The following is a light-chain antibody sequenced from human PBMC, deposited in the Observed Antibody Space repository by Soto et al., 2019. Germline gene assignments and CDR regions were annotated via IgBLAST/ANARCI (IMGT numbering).Light chain of an antibody. V-gene: IGKV1-39*01. CDR3: QQSYSTPLT. Sequence: DIQMPQSPSSLSASVGDRVTITCRASQSISSYLNWYQQKPGKAPKLLIYAASSLQSGVPSRFSGSGSGTDFTLTISSLQPDDFATYYCQQSYSTPLTFGGGTKVEIK. CDR1: QSISSY. J-gene: IGKJ4*01. CDR2: AAS.